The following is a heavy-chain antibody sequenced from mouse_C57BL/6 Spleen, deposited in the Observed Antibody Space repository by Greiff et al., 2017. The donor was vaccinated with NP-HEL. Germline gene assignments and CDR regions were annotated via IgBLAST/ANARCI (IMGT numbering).Heavy chain of an antibody. D-gene: IGHD4-1*01. V-gene: IGHV1-7*01. CDR1: GYTFTSYW. Sequence: QVQLQQSGAELAKPGASVKLSCKASGYTFTSYWMHWVKQRPGQGLEWIGYINPSSGYTKYNQKFKDKATLSADKSSSTAYMQLSSLTYEDSAVYYCARSWAGSYYAMDYWGQGTSVTVSS. J-gene: IGHJ4*01. CDR2: INPSSGYT. CDR3: ARSWAGSYYAMDY.